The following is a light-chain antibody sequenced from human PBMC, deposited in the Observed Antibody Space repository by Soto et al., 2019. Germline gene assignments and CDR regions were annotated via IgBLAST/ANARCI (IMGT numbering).Light chain of an antibody. CDR1: SSNIGGNS. V-gene: IGLV1-51*01. CDR2: DDN. J-gene: IGLJ1*01. CDR3: GSWDSSLSAYV. Sequence: QSVLTQPPSVVAAPGQKVTISCSGGSSNIGGNSVSWYQLLPGTAPKLLIYDDNKRPSGIPDRFSGSKSGTSATLGITGFQTGDEADYYCGSWDSSLSAYVFGTGTKVTVL.